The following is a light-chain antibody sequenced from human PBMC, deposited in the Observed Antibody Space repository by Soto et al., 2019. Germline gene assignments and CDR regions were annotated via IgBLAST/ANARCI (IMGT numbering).Light chain of an antibody. J-gene: IGKJ1*01. Sequence: EIMVTQSPGTLSLSPGERATLSCRASQSVSSSYLAWYQQKPGQAPRLLIYGVSSRATGIPDRFSGSGSGTDFTLTISRLEPEDFAVYYCQQYGGSSRTFGQGTKV. CDR3: QQYGGSSRT. V-gene: IGKV3-20*01. CDR1: QSVSSSY. CDR2: GVS.